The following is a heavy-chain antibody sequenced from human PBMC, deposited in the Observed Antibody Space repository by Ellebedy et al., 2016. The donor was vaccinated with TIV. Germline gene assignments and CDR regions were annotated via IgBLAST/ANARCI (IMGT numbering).Heavy chain of an antibody. CDR3: ARDRYNWNGGGTHYHYGMDV. J-gene: IGHJ6*02. D-gene: IGHD1-1*01. CDR2: IYYSGYT. Sequence: SETLSLXXTVSGCSISSYYWNWIRQPPGKGLEWIGYIYYSGYTNYNPSLKSRATISVDTSKNQLPLKLTAVTAADTAVYYCARDRYNWNGGGTHYHYGMDVWGLGTTVTVSS. V-gene: IGHV4-59*01. CDR1: GCSISSYY.